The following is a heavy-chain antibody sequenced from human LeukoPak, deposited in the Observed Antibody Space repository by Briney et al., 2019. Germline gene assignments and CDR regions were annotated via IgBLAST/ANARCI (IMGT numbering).Heavy chain of an antibody. Sequence: GGSLRLSCATSGFTLSIYGTHWVRQAPGKGLEWVAFIRYDGTSQYYTDSVKGRFTISRDNSMNTMHLQMNSLRVEDTAVYYCAKVGFGWYQIDYWGQGTLVTVSS. CDR1: GFTLSIYG. J-gene: IGHJ4*02. V-gene: IGHV3-30*02. CDR3: AKVGFGWYQIDY. D-gene: IGHD6-19*01. CDR2: IRYDGTSQ.